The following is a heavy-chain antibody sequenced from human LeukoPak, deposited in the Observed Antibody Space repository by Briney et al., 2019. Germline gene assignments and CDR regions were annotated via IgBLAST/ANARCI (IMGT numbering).Heavy chain of an antibody. CDR2: INPSGGST. CDR3: ARKPFGLGGLDY. J-gene: IGHJ4*02. CDR1: GYTFTSYY. D-gene: IGHD3-16*01. V-gene: IGHV1-46*01. Sequence: ASVKVSCKASGYTFTSYYIHWVRQAPGQGLEWVGIINPSGGSTSYAQKFQARVTMTRDTSTRTVYMELSSLRSEDTAVYYCARKPFGLGGLDYWGQGTLVTVSS.